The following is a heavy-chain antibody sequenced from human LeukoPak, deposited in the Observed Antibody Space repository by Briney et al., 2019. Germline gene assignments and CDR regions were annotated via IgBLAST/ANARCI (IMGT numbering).Heavy chain of an antibody. CDR1: GYTFTGYY. V-gene: IGHV1-2*02. CDR3: ARDPSSGYQNYFDY. J-gene: IGHJ4*02. Sequence: ASVKVSCKASGYTFTGYYMHWVRQAPGQGLEWMGWINPNSGGTNYAQKFQGRVTMTRDTSIRTAYMELSRLRSDDTAVYYCARDPSSGYQNYFDYWGQGTLVTVSS. CDR2: INPNSGGT. D-gene: IGHD3-22*01.